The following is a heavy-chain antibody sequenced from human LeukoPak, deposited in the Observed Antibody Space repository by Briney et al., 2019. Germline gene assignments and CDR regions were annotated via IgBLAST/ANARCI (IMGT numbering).Heavy chain of an antibody. CDR3: ARDGGRTPSGDAFDI. V-gene: IGHV4-31*03. J-gene: IGHJ3*02. D-gene: IGHD2-15*01. CDR2: IYYSGST. CDR1: GGSISSGGYY. Sequence: PSETLSLTCTVSGGSISSGGYYCSWIRQHPGKGLEWIGYIYYSGSTYYNPSLKSRVTISVDTSKNQFSLKLSSVTAADTAVYYCARDGGRTPSGDAFDIWGQGTMVTVSS.